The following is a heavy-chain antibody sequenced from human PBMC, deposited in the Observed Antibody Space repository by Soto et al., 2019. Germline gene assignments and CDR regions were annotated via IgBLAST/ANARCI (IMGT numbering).Heavy chain of an antibody. CDR3: ARGPTRSYNYFDP. CDR1: GYLFTNYG. CDR2: ISANSGIT. Sequence: ASVKVPFKASGYLFTNYGITWVRRCPGQGLEWMGWISANSGITYNAERLQGRVTMTTDTSTSTAYLELRNLGSDDTAIYYCARGPTRSYNYFDPWGQGTLVTVSS. J-gene: IGHJ5*02. V-gene: IGHV1-18*01.